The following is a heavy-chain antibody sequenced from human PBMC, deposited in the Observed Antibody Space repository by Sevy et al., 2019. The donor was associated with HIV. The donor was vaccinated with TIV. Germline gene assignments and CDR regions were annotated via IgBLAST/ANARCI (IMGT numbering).Heavy chain of an antibody. Sequence: GGSLRLSCAASGFTFSSYAMHWVRQAPGKGLEWVAVISYDGSNKYYADSVKGRFTISRDNSKNTLHLQMNSLRAEDTAVYYCARDYGGNSDAFDYWGQGTLVTVSS. CDR2: ISYDGSNK. CDR3: ARDYGGNSDAFDY. CDR1: GFTFSSYA. V-gene: IGHV3-30-3*01. J-gene: IGHJ4*02. D-gene: IGHD4-17*01.